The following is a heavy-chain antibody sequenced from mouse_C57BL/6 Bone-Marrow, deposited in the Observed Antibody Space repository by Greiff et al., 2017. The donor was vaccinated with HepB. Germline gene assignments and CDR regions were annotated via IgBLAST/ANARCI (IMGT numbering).Heavy chain of an antibody. V-gene: IGHV1-39*01. CDR3: ARPYYGKSYWYFDV. J-gene: IGHJ1*03. D-gene: IGHD2-10*01. CDR2: INPNYGTT. CDR1: GYSFTDYN. Sequence: VQLQQSGPELVKPGASVKISCKASGYSFTDYNMNWVKQSSGKSLEWIGVINPNYGTTSYNQKFKGKATLTVDQSSSTAYMQLNSLTSEDSAVYYCARPYYGKSYWYFDVWGTGTTVTVSS.